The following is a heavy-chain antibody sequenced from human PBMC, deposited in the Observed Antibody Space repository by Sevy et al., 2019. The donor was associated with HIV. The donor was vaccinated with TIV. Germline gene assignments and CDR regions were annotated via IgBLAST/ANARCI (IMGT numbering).Heavy chain of an antibody. D-gene: IGHD5-12*01. CDR3: ITDPAYRGYDEEVINYYFYGMDV. V-gene: IGHV3-15*01. J-gene: IGHJ6*02. CDR2: IKSEFDGGAI. CDR1: GFTFSSAW. Sequence: GESLRLSCTASGFTFSSAWMSWVRQAPGKGLEWVGRIKSEFDGGAIDYAAPVKGIFTISREDSKNTVYLQMNSLKTEDTAVYYCITDPAYRGYDEEVINYYFYGMDVWGQGTTVTVSS.